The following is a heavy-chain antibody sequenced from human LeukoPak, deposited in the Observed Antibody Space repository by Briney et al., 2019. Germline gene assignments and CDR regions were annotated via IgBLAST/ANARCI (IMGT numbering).Heavy chain of an antibody. J-gene: IGHJ5*02. Sequence: SETLSLTCTVSGGSISSGSYYWSWIRQPAGKGLEWIGRIYTSGGTNYNPSLKSRVTISVDTSKNQFSLKLSSVTAADTAVYYCARAISLLNWFDPWGQGTLVTVSS. D-gene: IGHD1-14*01. CDR1: GGSISSGSYY. CDR3: ARAISLLNWFDP. CDR2: IYTSGGT. V-gene: IGHV4-61*02.